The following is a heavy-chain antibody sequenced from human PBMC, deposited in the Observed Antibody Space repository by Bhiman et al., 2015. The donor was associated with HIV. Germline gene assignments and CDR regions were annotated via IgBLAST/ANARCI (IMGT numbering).Heavy chain of an antibody. CDR1: GFTFSSYA. CDR2: ISYDESSQ. J-gene: IGHJ4*02. Sequence: QVQLVESGGGVVQPGRSLRLSCAASGFTFSSYAIHWVRQAPGKGLEWVAVISYDESSQYYADSVRGRFTISRDNSKNTLYLQMNSLRAEDTAVYYCARMGGDRIVDYFDYWGQGTLVTVSS. CDR3: ARMGGDRIVDYFDY. D-gene: IGHD3-16*01. V-gene: IGHV3-30-3*01.